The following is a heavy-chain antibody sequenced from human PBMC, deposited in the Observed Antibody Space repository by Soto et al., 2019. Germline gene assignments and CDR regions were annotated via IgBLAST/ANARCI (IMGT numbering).Heavy chain of an antibody. D-gene: IGHD3-10*01. Sequence: QLLQSGGGLVQPGGSLTLSCAASGFTFGTTDMSWVRQAPGEGLEWVSTIDGSGGITYYADSVKGRFTISRDNSRNTVYLQMNILRCDDTALYYCVKNSGWFNTWSQGALVTVSS. CDR3: VKNSGWFNT. CDR2: IDGSGGIT. CDR1: GFTFGTTD. V-gene: IGHV3-23*01. J-gene: IGHJ5*02.